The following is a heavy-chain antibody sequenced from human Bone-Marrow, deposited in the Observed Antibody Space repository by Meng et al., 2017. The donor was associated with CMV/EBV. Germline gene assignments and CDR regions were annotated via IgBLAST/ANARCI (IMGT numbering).Heavy chain of an antibody. D-gene: IGHD2-2*01. CDR2: INPNSGGT. Sequence: ASVKVSCKASGYTFTGYYMHWVRQAPGQGLEWMGWINPNSGGTNYAQKFQGRVTMTRDTSISTAYMELSRLRSDDTAVYYCARAHCSSTSGLWDFDYWGQGTRVTGSS. CDR1: GYTFTGYY. J-gene: IGHJ4*02. V-gene: IGHV1-2*02. CDR3: ARAHCSSTSGLWDFDY.